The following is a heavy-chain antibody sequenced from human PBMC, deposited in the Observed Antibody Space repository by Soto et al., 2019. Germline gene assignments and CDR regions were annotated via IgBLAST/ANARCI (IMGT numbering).Heavy chain of an antibody. CDR1: GGTFSSYA. J-gene: IGHJ5*02. D-gene: IGHD3-10*01. CDR3: ARDNGGWMVRVVLLEGWFDP. V-gene: IGHV1-69*01. CDR2: IIPLFGTA. Sequence: QVQLVQSGAEVEKPGSSVKVSCKASGGTFSSYAISWLRQAPGQGLEWMGGIIPLFGTANYAQKFQGRVTITADESTSKAYMELSSLISEDTAVYYCARDNGGWMVRVVLLEGWFDPWGQGTLVTVSS.